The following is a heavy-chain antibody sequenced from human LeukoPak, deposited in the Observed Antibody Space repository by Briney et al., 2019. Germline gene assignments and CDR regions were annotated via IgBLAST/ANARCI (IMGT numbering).Heavy chain of an antibody. J-gene: IGHJ3*02. CDR2: ISGSGGST. V-gene: IGHV3-23*01. CDR3: AKCYYDSSGYYFGAFDI. CDR1: GFTFNSYA. Sequence: GGSLRLSCAASGFTFNSYATSWVRQAPGKGLEWVSAISGSGGSTYYADSVKGRFTISRDNSKNTLYLQMNSLRAEDTAVYYCAKCYYDSSGYYFGAFDIWGQGTMVTVSS. D-gene: IGHD3-22*01.